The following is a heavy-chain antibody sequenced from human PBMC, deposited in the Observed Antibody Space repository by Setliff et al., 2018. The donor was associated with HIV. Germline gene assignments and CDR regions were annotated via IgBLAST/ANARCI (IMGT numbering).Heavy chain of an antibody. CDR1: GGSISNSNYY. CDR3: ARLASTRDWYFDL. CDR2: IYYIGTT. V-gene: IGHV4-39*02. J-gene: IGHJ2*01. Sequence: SETLSLTCTVSGGSISNSNYYWGWLRQPPGKGLEWVGSIYYIGTTYYNPSLKSRVTISIDTSKNDFSLKLTSVTAADTAMYYCARLASTRDWYFDLWGRGTLVTVSS.